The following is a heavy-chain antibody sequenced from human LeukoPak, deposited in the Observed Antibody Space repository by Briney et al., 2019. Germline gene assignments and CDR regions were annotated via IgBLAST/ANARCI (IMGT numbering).Heavy chain of an antibody. CDR1: GGSISSYY. V-gene: IGHV4-59*08. Sequence: SETLSLTCTVSGGSISSYYWSWIRQPPGKGLEWIGYIYYSGSTNYNPSLKSRVTISVDTTKNQFSLKLSSVTAADTAVYYCASLPNYNDSSGSFDIWGQGTMVTVSS. CDR3: ASLPNYNDSSGSFDI. D-gene: IGHD3-22*01. J-gene: IGHJ3*02. CDR2: IYYSGST.